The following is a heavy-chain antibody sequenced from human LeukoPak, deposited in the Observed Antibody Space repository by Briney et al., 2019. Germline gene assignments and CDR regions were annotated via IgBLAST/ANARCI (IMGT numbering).Heavy chain of an antibody. J-gene: IGHJ4*02. V-gene: IGHV1-2*02. CDR1: VYTFTGYY. CDR2: INPNSGGT. CDR3: ARTRMYYDILPVY. Sequence: GASVNVSCKASVYTFTGYYMHWVRQAPGQGLEWMGWINPNSGGTNYAQKFQGRVTMTRETSISTAYMELSTLRSDNTAVYYCARTRMYYDILPVYWGQRTLVTVST. D-gene: IGHD3-9*01.